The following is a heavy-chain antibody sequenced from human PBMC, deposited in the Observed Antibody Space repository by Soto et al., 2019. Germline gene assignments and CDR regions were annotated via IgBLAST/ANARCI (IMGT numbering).Heavy chain of an antibody. CDR3: AKVDDSSGYLFGY. V-gene: IGHV3-23*01. D-gene: IGHD3-22*01. Sequence: PVGSLRLSCAASGFTFSSYAMSWVRQAPGKGLEWVSAISGSGGSTYCADSVKGRFTISRDNSKNTLYLQMNSLRAEDTAVYYCAKVDDSSGYLFGYWGQGTLVTVS. J-gene: IGHJ4*02. CDR2: ISGSGGST. CDR1: GFTFSSYA.